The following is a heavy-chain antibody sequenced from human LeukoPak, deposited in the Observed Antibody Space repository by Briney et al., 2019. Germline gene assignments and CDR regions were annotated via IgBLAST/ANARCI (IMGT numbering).Heavy chain of an antibody. Sequence: SETLSLTCTVSGYSIGSGYYWGWIRQPPGKGLEWIGSMYHSGSAYYYPSLKSRITISIDTSKNQFSLKLSSVTAADTAVYYCARDNWNSYYMDVWGKGTTVTVSS. D-gene: IGHD1-1*01. CDR3: ARDNWNSYYMDV. V-gene: IGHV4-38-2*02. CDR2: MYHSGSA. J-gene: IGHJ6*03. CDR1: GYSIGSGYY.